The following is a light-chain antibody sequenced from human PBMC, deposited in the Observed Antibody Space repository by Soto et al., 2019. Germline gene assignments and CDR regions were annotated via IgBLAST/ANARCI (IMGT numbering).Light chain of an antibody. V-gene: IGLV2-14*03. CDR3: VSYTSSTTYV. CDR1: SSDVGGSNF. Sequence: ALTQPASVSDSPGQSITISCTGTSSDVGGSNFVSWYQQHPGKPPKLIIYDVANRPSGVSNRFSGSKSGSTASLIISRLQTEDEADYYCVSYTSSTTYVFGTGTKLTVL. CDR2: DVA. J-gene: IGLJ1*01.